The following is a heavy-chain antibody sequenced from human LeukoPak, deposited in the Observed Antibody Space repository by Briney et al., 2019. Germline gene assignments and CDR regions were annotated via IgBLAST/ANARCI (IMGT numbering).Heavy chain of an antibody. CDR2: IKSNSDGGTT. Sequence: GGSLRLSCTASGFTFTDTWMTWVRQAPGKGLEWVGRIKSNSDGGTTDYAVPVKGRFSISRDDSKSMLYLQIYSLKTEDTAVYYCTTVHGAGPVNFDHWGQGSLVTVSS. V-gene: IGHV3-15*01. CDR1: GFTFTDTW. D-gene: IGHD3-10*01. J-gene: IGHJ4*02. CDR3: TTVHGAGPVNFDH.